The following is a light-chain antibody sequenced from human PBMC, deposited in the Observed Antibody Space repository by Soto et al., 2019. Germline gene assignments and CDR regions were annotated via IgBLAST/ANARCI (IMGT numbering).Light chain of an antibody. CDR3: QQRYNWPLT. CDR2: DTS. J-gene: IGKJ4*01. CDR1: QSVTTS. V-gene: IGKV3-11*01. Sequence: EIVMTQSPATLSVSPGERATLSCRDSQSVTTSLAWYQQKPGQAPRLLIFDTSNRAAGVPARFSGSGSGTDFTLTISSLEPEDFAVYYCQQRYNWPLTFGGGTKVDIK.